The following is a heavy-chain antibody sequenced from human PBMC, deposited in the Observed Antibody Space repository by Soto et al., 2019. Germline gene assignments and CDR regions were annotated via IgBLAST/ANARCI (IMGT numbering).Heavy chain of an antibody. V-gene: IGHV4-4*02. Sequence: PSETLSLTCAVSSGSISSSNWWSWVRQPPGKGLEWIGEIYHSGSTNYNPSLKSRVTISVDKSKNQFSLKLSSVTAADTAVYYCARVVVIVATDYYYMDVWGKGTTVTVSS. J-gene: IGHJ6*03. CDR3: ARVVVIVATDYYYMDV. CDR2: IYHSGST. CDR1: SGSISSSNW. D-gene: IGHD5-12*01.